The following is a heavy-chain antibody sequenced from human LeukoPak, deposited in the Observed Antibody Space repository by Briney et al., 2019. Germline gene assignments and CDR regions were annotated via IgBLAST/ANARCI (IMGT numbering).Heavy chain of an antibody. J-gene: IGHJ4*02. CDR2: INHSGST. CDR3: ARRGYSYGSQIDY. CDR1: GGSFSGYY. D-gene: IGHD5-18*01. Sequence: PSETLSLTCAVYGGSFSGYYWSWIRQPPGKGLEWIGEINHSGSTNYNPSLKSRVTISVDTSKNQFSLKLSSVTAADTAVYYCARRGYSYGSQIDYWGQGTLVAVSS. V-gene: IGHV4-34*01.